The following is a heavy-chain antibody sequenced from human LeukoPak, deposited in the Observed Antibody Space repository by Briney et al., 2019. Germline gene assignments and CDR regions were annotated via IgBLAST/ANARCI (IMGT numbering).Heavy chain of an antibody. J-gene: IGHJ4*02. CDR2: IYYSGST. V-gene: IGHV4-30-4*01. CDR1: GGSISSGDYY. D-gene: IGHD3-10*01. CDR3: ARVTMVRGVMPFDY. Sequence: PSGTLSLTCTVSGGSISSGDYYWSWIRQPPGKGLEWVGYIYYSGSTYYNPSLKSRVTISVDTSKNQFSLKLSSVTAADTAVYYCARVTMVRGVMPFDYWGQGTLVTVSS.